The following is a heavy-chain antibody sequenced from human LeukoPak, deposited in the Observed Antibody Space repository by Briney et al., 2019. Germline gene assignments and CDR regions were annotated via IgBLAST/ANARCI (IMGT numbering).Heavy chain of an antibody. V-gene: IGHV5-51*01. CDR1: GYSFTTYW. CDR2: IYPGDSDT. J-gene: IGHJ4*02. D-gene: IGHD3-16*02. Sequence: GESLKISCKGSGYSFTTYWLGWVRQMPGKGLEWMGIIYPGDSDTRYSPSFQGQVTISADKSISTAYLQWSSLKASDTAMYYCVRQLRLGELPFGYWGQGTLVTVSS. CDR3: VRQLRLGELPFGY.